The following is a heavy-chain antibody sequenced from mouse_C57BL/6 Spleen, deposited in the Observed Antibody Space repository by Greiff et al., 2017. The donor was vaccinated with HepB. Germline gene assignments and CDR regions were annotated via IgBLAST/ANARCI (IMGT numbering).Heavy chain of an antibody. J-gene: IGHJ4*01. CDR1: GYTFTSYW. V-gene: IGHV1-59*01. CDR2: IDPSDSYT. CDR3: ARRAYDYDGAMDY. Sequence: QVQLQQSGAELVRPGTSVKLSCKASGYTFTSYWMHWVKQRPGQGLEWIGVIDPSDSYTNYNQKFKGKATLTVDTSSSTAYMQLSSLTSEDSAVYYCARRAYDYDGAMDYWGQGTSVTVSS. D-gene: IGHD2-4*01.